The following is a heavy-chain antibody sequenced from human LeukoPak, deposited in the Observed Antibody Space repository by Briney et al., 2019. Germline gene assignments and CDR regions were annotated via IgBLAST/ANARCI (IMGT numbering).Heavy chain of an antibody. CDR2: IYNSGST. CDR1: GGSISGYY. CDR3: ARHQVTEELAWCFGY. V-gene: IGHV4-59*08. J-gene: IGHJ4*02. Sequence: SETLSLTCTVSGGSISGYYWSWIRQPPGKGLEWIGYIYNSGSTEYNPTLKSRVSMSVDTSKNQLSLKLSFVTAADTAVYYCARHQVTEELAWCFGYWGQGTLVTVSS. D-gene: IGHD1-1*01.